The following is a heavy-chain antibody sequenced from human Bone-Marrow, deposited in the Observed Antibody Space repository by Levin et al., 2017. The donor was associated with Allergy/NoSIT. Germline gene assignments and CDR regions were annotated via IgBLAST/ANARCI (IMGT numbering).Heavy chain of an antibody. CDR3: ARSVGYCSSTSCYGWDYYYDYMDV. Sequence: SETLSLTCAVYGGSFSGYYWSWIRQPPGKGLEWSGEINHSGSTNYNPSLKSRVTISVDTSKNQFSLKLSSVTAADTAVYYCARSVGYCSSTSCYGWDYYYDYMDVWGKGTTVTVSS. CDR1: GGSFSGYY. CDR2: INHSGST. J-gene: IGHJ6*03. D-gene: IGHD2-2*01. V-gene: IGHV4-34*01.